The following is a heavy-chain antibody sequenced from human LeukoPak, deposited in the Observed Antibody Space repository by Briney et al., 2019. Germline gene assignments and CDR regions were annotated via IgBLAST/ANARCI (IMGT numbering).Heavy chain of an antibody. CDR2: ISSSSSYI. D-gene: IGHD2-2*01. CDR3: ARDLSNDAFDI. Sequence: GGSLRLSCAASGFTFSSYSMNWLRQAPGKGLEWVSSISSSSSYIYYADSVKGRFTISRDNAKNSLYLQMNSLRAEDTAVYYCARDLSNDAFDIWGQGTMVTVSS. J-gene: IGHJ3*02. CDR1: GFTFSSYS. V-gene: IGHV3-21*01.